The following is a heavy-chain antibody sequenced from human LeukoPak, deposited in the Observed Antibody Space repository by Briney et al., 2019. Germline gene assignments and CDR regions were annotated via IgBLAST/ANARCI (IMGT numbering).Heavy chain of an antibody. CDR1: GYTLTELS. CDR2: FDPEDGET. D-gene: IGHD5-24*01. Sequence: APVKVSCKVSGYTLTELSMHWVRQAPGKGLEWMGGFDPEDGETIYAQKFQGRVTMTEDTSTDTAYMELSSLRSEDTAVYYCATGPPSRRWLQSTIDYWGQGTLVTVSS. V-gene: IGHV1-24*01. CDR3: ATGPPSRRWLQSTIDY. J-gene: IGHJ4*02.